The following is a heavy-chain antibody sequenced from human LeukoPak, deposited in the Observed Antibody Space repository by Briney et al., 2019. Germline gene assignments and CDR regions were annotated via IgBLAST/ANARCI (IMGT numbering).Heavy chain of an antibody. V-gene: IGHV3-74*01. Sequence: GGSLTRSCAASGFNFTSYWMIWVRQAPGKGLVWVSRINSDGSGTSYADSVKGRFTISRDNSKNTLYLQMNSLRAEDTAVYYCAKGAYDYIEMGYFDYGGQGALVTVSS. CDR1: GFNFTSYW. CDR3: AKGAYDYIEMGYFDY. J-gene: IGHJ4*02. CDR2: INSDGSGT. D-gene: IGHD5-12*01.